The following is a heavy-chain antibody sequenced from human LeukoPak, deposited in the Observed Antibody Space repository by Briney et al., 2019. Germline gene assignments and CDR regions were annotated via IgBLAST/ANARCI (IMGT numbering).Heavy chain of an antibody. V-gene: IGHV1-18*01. D-gene: IGHD3-9*01. CDR2: ISAYNGNT. CDR3: ARDLRGWLHFDY. J-gene: IGHJ4*02. Sequence: ASVKVSXKASGYTFTSYGISWVRQAPGQGLEWMGWISAYNGNTNYAQKLQGRVTMTTDTSTSTAYMELRSLRSDDTAVYYCARDLRGWLHFDYRGQRTLVTVSS. CDR1: GYTFTSYG.